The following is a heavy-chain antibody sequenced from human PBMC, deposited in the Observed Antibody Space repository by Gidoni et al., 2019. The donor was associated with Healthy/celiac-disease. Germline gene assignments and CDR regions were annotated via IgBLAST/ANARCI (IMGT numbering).Heavy chain of an antibody. J-gene: IGHJ3*02. CDR3: ARRGSSSNGAFDI. D-gene: IGHD6-13*01. Sequence: QVQLQQWGAGLLKPSETLSLTCAVYGGSFSGYYWSWIRLPPGKGLEWIGEINHSGSTNYNPSLKSRVTISVDPSKNQFSLKLSSVTAADTAVYYCARRGSSSNGAFDIWGQGTMVTVSS. V-gene: IGHV4-34*01. CDR2: INHSGST. CDR1: GGSFSGYY.